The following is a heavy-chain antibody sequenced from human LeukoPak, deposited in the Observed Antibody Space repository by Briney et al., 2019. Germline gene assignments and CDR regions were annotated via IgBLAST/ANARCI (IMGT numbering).Heavy chain of an antibody. CDR3: TAGRRYSLFDY. CDR2: FEPEDGGR. CDR1: GYTLTELS. J-gene: IGHJ4*02. D-gene: IGHD5-18*01. Sequence: GASVTVSFTVSGYTLTELSLHWVRQAPGKGLEWMGGFEPEDGGRLYAQNFQGRVTTTEDTSTDTAYMELSSLSSEDTAVYYCTAGRRYSLFDYWGQGTLVIVSS. V-gene: IGHV1-24*01.